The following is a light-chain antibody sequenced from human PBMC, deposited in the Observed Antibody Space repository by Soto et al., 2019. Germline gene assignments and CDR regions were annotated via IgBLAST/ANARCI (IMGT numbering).Light chain of an antibody. CDR3: QHYGSSPLFT. CDR2: GAS. V-gene: IGKV3-20*01. J-gene: IGKJ3*01. CDR1: QSVSNSY. Sequence: EIVLTQSPDTLSLSPGERATFSCRASQSVSNSYLAWYKQKPGQAPRLLIYGASSRATGIPDRFSGSGSGTDFTFTISRLEPEDFAVYYCQHYGSSPLFTFGPGTKVDIK.